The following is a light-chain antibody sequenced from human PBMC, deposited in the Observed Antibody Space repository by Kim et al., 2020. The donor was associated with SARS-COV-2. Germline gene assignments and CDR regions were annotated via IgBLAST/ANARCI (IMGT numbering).Light chain of an antibody. V-gene: IGLV1-40*01. CDR3: QSYDSSLSGWV. CDR2: ANT. J-gene: IGLJ3*02. Sequence: QRVTISCTGSSPNIAEGFDVHWYQQLPETTPKLLIYANTNRPSGVPDRFSGSKSGTSASLAITGLQAEDEADYYCQSYDSSLSGWVFGGGTKLTVL. CDR1: SPNIAEGFD.